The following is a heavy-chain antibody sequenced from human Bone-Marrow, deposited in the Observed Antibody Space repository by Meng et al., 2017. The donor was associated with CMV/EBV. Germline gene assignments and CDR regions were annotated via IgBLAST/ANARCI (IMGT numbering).Heavy chain of an antibody. CDR2: INWNGGST. CDR1: GFTFDDYG. D-gene: IGHD2-2*01. Sequence: GESLKISCAASGFTFDDYGMSWVRQAPGKGLEWVSGINWNGGSTGYADSVKGRFIISRDNAKNSLYLQMNSLRAEDTALYYCARWRCSSTSCYLSSSGWRFDYWGQGTLVTVSS. V-gene: IGHV3-20*04. J-gene: IGHJ4*02. CDR3: ARWRCSSTSCYLSSSGWRFDY.